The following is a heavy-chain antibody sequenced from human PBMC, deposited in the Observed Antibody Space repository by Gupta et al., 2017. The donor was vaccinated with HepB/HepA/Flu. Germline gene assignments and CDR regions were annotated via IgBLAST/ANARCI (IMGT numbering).Heavy chain of an antibody. Sequence: QVQLVESGGSLVNLGGYLRLACAASGFTFSACDMIWIRQAPGKGLEWVSYISSTSLSITDADSVRGRFVISRDNAKNSLYLEMSSLTAEDTAVYYCARSRHSTSWLNFDYWGQGTLVTVSS. CDR3: ARSRHSTSWLNFDY. CDR1: GFTFSACD. J-gene: IGHJ4*02. D-gene: IGHD2-2*01. V-gene: IGHV3-11*01. CDR2: ISSTSLSI.